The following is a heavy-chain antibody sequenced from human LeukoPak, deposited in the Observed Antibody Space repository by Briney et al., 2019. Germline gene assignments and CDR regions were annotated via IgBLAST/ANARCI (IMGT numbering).Heavy chain of an antibody. D-gene: IGHD3-10*01. CDR2: INPNSGGT. V-gene: IGHV1-2*02. CDR3: AREMVRGVYDDAFDI. Sequence: ASVKVSCKASGYTFTGYYMHGVRQAPGQGLEWMGWINPNSGGTNYAQKFQGRVTMTRDTSISTAYMELSRLRSDDTAVYYCAREMVRGVYDDAFDIWGQGTMVTVSS. J-gene: IGHJ3*02. CDR1: GYTFTGYY.